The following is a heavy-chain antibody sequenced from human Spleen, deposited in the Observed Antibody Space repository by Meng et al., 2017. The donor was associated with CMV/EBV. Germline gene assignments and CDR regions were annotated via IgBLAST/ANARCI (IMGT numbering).Heavy chain of an antibody. V-gene: IGHV5-51*01. D-gene: IGHD3-22*01. CDR1: GYSFTSYW. J-gene: IGHJ4*02. Sequence: GEFLKISCKGSGYSFTSYWIGWVRQMPGKGLEWMGFIYPGDSETRYSPSFQGQVTISADKSISTAYLKWTSLVATDSAMYFCARQTYDSSGYYSPDWGQGTLVTVSS. CDR2: IYPGDSET. CDR3: ARQTYDSSGYYSPD.